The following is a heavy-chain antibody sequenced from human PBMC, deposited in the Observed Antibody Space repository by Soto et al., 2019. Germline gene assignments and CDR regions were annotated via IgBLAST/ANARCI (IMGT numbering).Heavy chain of an antibody. CDR3: ASGYSCDDPHYYYYLDV. Sequence: QVQLQASGPGLVKPSETLSLTCTVSGGSISSYYWSWIRQPPGKGLEWIGYIYYSGSTNYNPSLKSRVSVSVDTSKNQFSLSRSGVTAADTAVYYCASGYSCDDPHYYYYLDVWCKGTTVTVSS. V-gene: IGHV4-59*08. J-gene: IGHJ6*03. CDR2: IYYSGST. CDR1: GGSISSYY. D-gene: IGHD5-12*01.